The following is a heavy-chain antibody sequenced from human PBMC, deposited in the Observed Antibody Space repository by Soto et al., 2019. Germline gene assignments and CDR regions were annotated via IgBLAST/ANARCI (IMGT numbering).Heavy chain of an antibody. CDR1: EFSFDDSA. CDR3: AKARAQYYDFWSGYPVDY. D-gene: IGHD3-3*01. Sequence: PGGSLRLSCAASEFSFDDSAMSWVRQAPGMGLEWVSAISGSGGRTYYADSVKGRFTISRDNSKNTLYLQMNSLRAEDTAVYYCAKARAQYYDFWSGYPVDYWGQGTLVTVSS. CDR2: ISGSGGRT. J-gene: IGHJ4*02. V-gene: IGHV3-23*01.